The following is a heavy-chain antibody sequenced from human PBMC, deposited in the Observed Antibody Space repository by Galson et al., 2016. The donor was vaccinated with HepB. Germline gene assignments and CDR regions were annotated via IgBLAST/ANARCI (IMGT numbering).Heavy chain of an antibody. CDR3: ARDPFGPLDY. CDR2: IDPKSGAS. CDR1: EYTFTDYY. Sequence: SVKVSCKVSEYTFTDYYIHWVRQAPGQGLKWMGWIDPKSGASRSTQMFQGRVTMTRDTSLSTVYMELSWLTSDDTAVYYCARDPFGPLDYWGQGTLVTVSS. D-gene: IGHD3-10*01. V-gene: IGHV1-2*02. J-gene: IGHJ4*02.